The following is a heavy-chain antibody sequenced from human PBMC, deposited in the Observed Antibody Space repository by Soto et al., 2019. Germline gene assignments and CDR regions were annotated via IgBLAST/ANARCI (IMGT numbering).Heavy chain of an antibody. V-gene: IGHV3-23*01. J-gene: IGHJ5*02. CDR3: AKNQGVELVPLATVDWFDP. D-gene: IGHD1-26*01. Sequence: GGSLRLSCAASGFIFENFGMSWVRQAPGKGLEWTSSISGSGFKKYYADSVKGRFTISRDNSKSTVYLELNNLSAEDTAVYHCAKNQGVELVPLATVDWFDPWGQGSVVTVSS. CDR2: ISGSGFKK. CDR1: GFIFENFG.